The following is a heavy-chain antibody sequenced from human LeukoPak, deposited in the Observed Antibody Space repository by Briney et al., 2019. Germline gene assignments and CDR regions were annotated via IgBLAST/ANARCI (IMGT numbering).Heavy chain of an antibody. CDR2: TNHSGST. CDR1: GGSFSGYY. Sequence: SETLSLTCAVYGGSFSGYYWSWIRQPPGKGLEWIGETNHSGSTNYNPSLKSRVTISVDTSKNQFSLKLSSVTAADTAVYYCARARFTIFGLRLGFDPWGQGTLVTVSS. V-gene: IGHV4-34*01. CDR3: ARARFTIFGLRLGFDP. J-gene: IGHJ5*02. D-gene: IGHD3-3*01.